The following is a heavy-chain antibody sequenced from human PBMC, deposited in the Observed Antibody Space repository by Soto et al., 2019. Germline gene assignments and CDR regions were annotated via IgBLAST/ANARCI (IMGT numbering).Heavy chain of an antibody. CDR2: MNPNSGNT. V-gene: IGHV1-8*01. J-gene: IGHJ4*02. CDR1: GYTFASYD. D-gene: IGHD6-19*01. CDR3: ERGTAVAGTGWDY. Sequence: ASVKVSCKASGYTFASYDINWVRQATGQGLEWMGWMNPNSGNTGYAQKFQGRVTMTRNTSISTAYMELSSLRSEDTAVYYCERGTAVAGTGWDYRGKGTLVXVS.